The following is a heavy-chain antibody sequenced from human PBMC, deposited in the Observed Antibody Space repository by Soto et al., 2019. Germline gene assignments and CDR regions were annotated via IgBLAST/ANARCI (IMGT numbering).Heavy chain of an antibody. CDR1: GYTFTSYP. CDR3: AREYYGTTTWIDY. Sequence: QVQLVQSAPELQRPGDSVKVSCKTSGYTFTSYPYSWVRQAPGQGLEWMGWVNSYDGTTKVAQQFHDRITLTADKSAATVFMELRRLTSDDTAVYYCAREYYGTTTWIDYWGQGTLVAVSS. D-gene: IGHD1-7*01. CDR2: VNSYDGTT. J-gene: IGHJ4*02. V-gene: IGHV1-18*04.